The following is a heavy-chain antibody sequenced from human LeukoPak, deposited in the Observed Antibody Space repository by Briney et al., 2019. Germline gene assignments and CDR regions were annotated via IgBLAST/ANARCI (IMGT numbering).Heavy chain of an antibody. CDR3: ARDLGGSWYFDY. D-gene: IGHD6-13*01. J-gene: IGHJ4*02. CDR1: GGSISSYY. CDR2: IYYSGST. V-gene: IGHV4-59*01. Sequence: SETLSLTCTVSGGSISSYYWSWIRQPPGKGLEWIGYIYYSGSTNYNPSLKSRVTISVDTSKNQFSLKLSSVTAADTAVYYCARDLGGSWYFDYWGQGTLVTVSS.